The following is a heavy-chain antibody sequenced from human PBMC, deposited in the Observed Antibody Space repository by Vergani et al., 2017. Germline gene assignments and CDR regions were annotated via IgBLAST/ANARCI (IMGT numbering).Heavy chain of an antibody. V-gene: IGHV3-23*01. Sequence: EVQLLESGGGLVQPGGSLRLSCAASGFTFSSYAMSWVRQAPGKGLEWVSAISGSGGSTYYADSVKGRFTISRDNSKNTLYLQMNSLRAEDTAVYYCAKDRPMAQITFGGVIVDWGQGTLGTVSS. J-gene: IGHJ4*02. CDR3: AKDRPMAQITFGGVIVD. CDR1: GFTFSSYA. CDR2: ISGSGGST. D-gene: IGHD3-16*02.